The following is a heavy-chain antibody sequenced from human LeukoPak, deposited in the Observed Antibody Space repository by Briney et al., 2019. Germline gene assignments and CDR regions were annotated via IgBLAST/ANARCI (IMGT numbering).Heavy chain of an antibody. Sequence: PGGSLRLSCAASGFTFSSYSMNWVRQAPGKGLEWVAVIWYDGSNKYYADSVKGRFTTSRDNSKNTLYLQMNSLRDEDTAVYYCARELAAWGQGTLVTVSS. CDR1: GFTFSSYS. V-gene: IGHV3-33*08. CDR3: ARELAA. J-gene: IGHJ4*02. CDR2: IWYDGSNK. D-gene: IGHD6-13*01.